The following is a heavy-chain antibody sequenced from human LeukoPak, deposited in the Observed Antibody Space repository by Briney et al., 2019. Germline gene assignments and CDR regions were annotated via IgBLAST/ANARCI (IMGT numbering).Heavy chain of an antibody. CDR3: ARGTRLYSSER. Sequence: SETLSLTCTVSGGSISSYYWSWIRQPPGKGLEWIGYIYYSGSINYNPSLKSRVTISVDTSKNQFSLKLSSVTAADTAVYYCARGTRLYSSERWGQGTLVTVSS. D-gene: IGHD6-19*01. CDR2: IYYSGSI. V-gene: IGHV4-59*01. CDR1: GGSISSYY. J-gene: IGHJ4*02.